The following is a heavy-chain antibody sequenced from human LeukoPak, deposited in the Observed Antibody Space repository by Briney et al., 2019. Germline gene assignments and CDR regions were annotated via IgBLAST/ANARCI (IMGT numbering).Heavy chain of an antibody. CDR1: GGSISSYY. D-gene: IGHD1-1*01. CDR2: ISYSGST. CDR3: ARDGTAGTNLNWFDP. J-gene: IGHJ5*02. V-gene: IGHV4-59*01. Sequence: SETLSLTCTVSGGSISSYYWSWIRQPPGKGLEWIGYISYSGSTNFNPSLKSRVTISVDTSKNQFSLKLRPVTPACTAVHYCARDGTAGTNLNWFDPWGQGTLVTVSS.